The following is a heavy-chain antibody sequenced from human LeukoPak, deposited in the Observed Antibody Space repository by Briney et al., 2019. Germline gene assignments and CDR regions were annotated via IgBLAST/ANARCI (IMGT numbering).Heavy chain of an antibody. CDR2: ISWNSGSI. J-gene: IGHJ4*02. CDR1: GFTFDDYA. D-gene: IGHD3-10*01. V-gene: IGHV3-9*01. CDR3: AKEIPRGGGFDY. Sequence: GGSLRLSCAASGFTFDDYAMHWVRQAPGKGLEWVSGISWNSGSIGYADSVKGRFTISRDNAKNSLYLQMNSLRAEDTALYYCAKEIPRGGGFDYWGQGTLVTVSS.